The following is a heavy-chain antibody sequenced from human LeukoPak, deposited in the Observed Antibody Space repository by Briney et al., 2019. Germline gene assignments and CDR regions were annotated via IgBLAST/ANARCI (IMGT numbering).Heavy chain of an antibody. Sequence: GGSLRPSCAASGFTFSSYAMHWVRQAPGKGLEWVAVISYDGSNKYYADSVKGRFTISRDNSKNTLYLQMNSLRAEDTAVYYCARDAVRGVIITGYFDYWGQGTLVTVSS. J-gene: IGHJ4*02. V-gene: IGHV3-30*04. CDR1: GFTFSSYA. CDR2: ISYDGSNK. D-gene: IGHD3-10*01. CDR3: ARDAVRGVIITGYFDY.